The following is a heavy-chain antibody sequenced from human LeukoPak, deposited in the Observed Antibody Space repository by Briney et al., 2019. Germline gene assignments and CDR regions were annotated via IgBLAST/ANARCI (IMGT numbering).Heavy chain of an antibody. D-gene: IGHD3-9*01. CDR3: AKAEGYDILTGLDY. J-gene: IGHJ4*02. CDR2: IGASGGST. Sequence: GGSLRLSCAASGFIFSSYGMSWVRQAPGKGLEWVSGIGASGGSTYYADSVKGRFTISRDNSKNTLYLQMNSLRTEDTAVYYCAKAEGYDILTGLDYWGQGTLVTVSS. V-gene: IGHV3-23*01. CDR1: GFIFSSYG.